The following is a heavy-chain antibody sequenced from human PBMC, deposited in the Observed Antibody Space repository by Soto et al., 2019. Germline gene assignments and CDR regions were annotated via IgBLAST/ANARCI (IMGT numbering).Heavy chain of an antibody. CDR2: IYYSGST. J-gene: IGHJ4*02. CDR3: ARSSYYSDYDY. D-gene: IGHD4-17*01. V-gene: IGHV4-31*03. CDR1: GGSISSDGYY. Sequence: QVQLQESGPGLVKPSQTLSLTCTVAGGSISSDGYYWNWIRQHPGKGLEWIGYIYYSGSTYYNPSLRSRVTISVDTSKNQFSLKLNSLTAADTAVYYCARSSYYSDYDYWGQGTPVTVSA.